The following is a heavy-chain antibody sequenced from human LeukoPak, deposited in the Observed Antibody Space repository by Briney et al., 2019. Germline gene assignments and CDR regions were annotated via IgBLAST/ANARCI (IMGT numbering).Heavy chain of an antibody. CDR1: GCIFTNYW. CDR3: ARLSGSYYGPAPY. J-gene: IGHJ4*02. D-gene: IGHD1-26*01. CDR2: IYPGDSDT. V-gene: IGHV5-51*01. Sequence: GGSLQISCKASGCIFTNYWIGWGRQLPGEDLEWMVIIYPGDSDTRYSPCFQGQVSISADKSISTAYLQWSSLKASDTAMYYCARLSGSYYGPAPYWGQGPLVTVSS.